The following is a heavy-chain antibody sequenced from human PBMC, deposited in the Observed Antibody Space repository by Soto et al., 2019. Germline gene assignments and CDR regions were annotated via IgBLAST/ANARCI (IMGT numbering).Heavy chain of an antibody. CDR2: ISSSSSYI. D-gene: IGHD1-1*01. CDR1: GFTFSSYS. J-gene: IGHJ6*04. CDR3: AREQRSGGYAMDV. Sequence: VQLVESGGGLVKPGGSLRLSCAASGFTFSSYSMNWVRQAPGKGLEWVSSISSSSSYIYYADSVKGRIPITRNNAKNSLYLQMNSPTAEDTAVYYCAREQRSGGYAMDVWGKGTTVTVSS. V-gene: IGHV3-21*01.